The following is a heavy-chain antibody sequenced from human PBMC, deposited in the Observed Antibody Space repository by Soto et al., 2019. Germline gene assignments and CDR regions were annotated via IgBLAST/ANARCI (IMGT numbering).Heavy chain of an antibody. Sequence: PGASLKISCKGSGYSFTSYWISWVRQMPGKGLEWMGRIDPSDSYTNYSPSFHGHVTISADKSISTAYLQWSSLKASDTAMYYFARRIVLVPEGGGGFDYYGMDVWGQGTTVTVSS. CDR3: ARRIVLVPEGGGGFDYYGMDV. CDR1: GYSFTSYW. CDR2: IDPSDSYT. D-gene: IGHD2-2*01. J-gene: IGHJ6*02. V-gene: IGHV5-10-1*01.